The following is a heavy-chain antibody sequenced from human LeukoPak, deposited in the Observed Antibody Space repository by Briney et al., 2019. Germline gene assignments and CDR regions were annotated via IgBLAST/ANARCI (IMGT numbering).Heavy chain of an antibody. CDR2: IIPIFGTA. J-gene: IGHJ6*03. D-gene: IGHD6-13*01. Sequence: SVKVSCKASGYTFTGYYMHWVRQAPGQGLEWMGGIIPIFGTANYAQKFQGRVTITADESTSTAYMELSSLRAEDTAVYYCAKDLSKQHLVGRGGGGYYYYMDVWGKGTTVTISS. V-gene: IGHV1-69*13. CDR3: AKDLSKQHLVGRGGGGYYYYMDV. CDR1: GYTFTGYY.